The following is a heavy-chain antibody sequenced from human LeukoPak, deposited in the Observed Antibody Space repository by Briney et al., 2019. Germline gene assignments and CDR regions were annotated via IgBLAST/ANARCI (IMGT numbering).Heavy chain of an antibody. J-gene: IGHJ5*02. CDR2: INPNSGGT. D-gene: IGHD3-10*01. V-gene: IGHV1-2*02. Sequence: ASVTPSCKASGYTFTGYNMHWVRQAPGQGLEWMGWINPNSGGTNYAQKFQGRVTMTRDTSISTAYMELSRLRSDDTAVYYCARERYYGSGRSVFDPWGQGTLVTVSS. CDR3: ARERYYGSGRSVFDP. CDR1: GYTFTGYN.